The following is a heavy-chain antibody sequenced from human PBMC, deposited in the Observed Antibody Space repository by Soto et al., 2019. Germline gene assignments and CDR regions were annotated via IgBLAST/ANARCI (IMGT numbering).Heavy chain of an antibody. CDR3: AREQAGTTDY. D-gene: IGHD6-13*01. V-gene: IGHV4-59*12. CDR1: GDSITSYY. Sequence: SETLSLTCTVPGDSITSYYWSWIRQSPGKGLEWIGYIYYSGSTYYNPSLESRDTKSEDTSKNQFSLKLTSLTAADTAVYYCAREQAGTTDYWGQGTLVTVSS. J-gene: IGHJ4*02. CDR2: IYYSGST.